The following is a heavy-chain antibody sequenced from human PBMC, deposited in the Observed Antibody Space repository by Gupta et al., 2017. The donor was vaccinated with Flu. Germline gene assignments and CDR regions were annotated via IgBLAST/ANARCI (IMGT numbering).Heavy chain of an antibody. CDR3: ARVGMVDPIVALTPVNAFDI. D-gene: IGHD5-12*01. V-gene: IGHV1-69*02. CDR1: GVTSSSHT. J-gene: IGHJ3*02. Sequence: QVQLVQSGAELKYLGSSVKVSCKASGVTSSSHTISWVRQAPGQGLEWMGRIIPILGIANYAQKFQGRVTITADKSTSTAYMELSSLRSEDTAVYYCARVGMVDPIVALTPVNAFDIWGQGTMVTVSS. CDR2: IIPILGIA.